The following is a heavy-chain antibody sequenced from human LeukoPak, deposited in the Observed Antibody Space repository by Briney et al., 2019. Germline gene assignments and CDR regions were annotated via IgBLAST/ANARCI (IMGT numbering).Heavy chain of an antibody. J-gene: IGHJ4*02. V-gene: IGHV3-48*03. Sequence: HSGGSLRLSCAASGFTFSSYEMNWVRQAPGKGLEWVSYISSSGSTKYYADSVKGRFTISRDNAKNSLYLQMNSLRAEDTAVYYCARDEVKCSRTSCYSRVDYWGQGAQVTVSS. CDR1: GFTFSSYE. CDR3: ARDEVKCSRTSCYSRVDY. D-gene: IGHD2-2*01. CDR2: ISSSGSTK.